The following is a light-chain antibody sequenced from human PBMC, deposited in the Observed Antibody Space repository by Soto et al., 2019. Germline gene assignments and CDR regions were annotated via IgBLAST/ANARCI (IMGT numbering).Light chain of an antibody. V-gene: IGLV2-23*03. CDR3: CSYAGSSTLV. J-gene: IGLJ2*01. CDR1: SSDVGSYNL. CDR2: EGS. Sequence: QSVLTQPASVSGSPGRSITISCTGTSSDVGSYNLVSWYQQHPGKAPKLMIYEGSKRPSGVSNRFSGSKSGNTASLTISGLQAEDEADYYCCSYAGSSTLVFGGGTKLTV.